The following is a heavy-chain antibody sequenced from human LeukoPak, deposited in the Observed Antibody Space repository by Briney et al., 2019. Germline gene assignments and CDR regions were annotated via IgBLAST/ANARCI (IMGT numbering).Heavy chain of an antibody. CDR2: VSYDGSDK. D-gene: IGHD3-22*01. CDR3: AKDYDSSGYYRWFGY. V-gene: IGHV3-30*18. CDR1: GFTFSTYG. J-gene: IGHJ4*02. Sequence: PGGSLRLSCAASGFTFSTYGMHWVRQAPGKGLEWVAIVSYDGSDKYYADSVKGRFTISRDNSKNTLYLQMNSLRAEDTAVYYCAKDYDSSGYYRWFGYWGQGTLVTVSS.